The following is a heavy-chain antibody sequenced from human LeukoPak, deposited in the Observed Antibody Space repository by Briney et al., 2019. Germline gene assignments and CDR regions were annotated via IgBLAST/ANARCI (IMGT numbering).Heavy chain of an antibody. CDR3: ARDRQYYDILTGYYYYGMDV. J-gene: IGHJ6*02. V-gene: IGHV3-21*04. Sequence: GGSLRLSCAASGFTFSSYTTNWVRQAPAKGLEWVSSISSSSGYIYYADSVKGRFTISRDNAKNSLYLQMNSLRAEDTAVYYCARDRQYYDILTGYYYYGMDVWGQGTTVTVSS. CDR1: GFTFSSYT. D-gene: IGHD3-9*01. CDR2: ISSSSGYI.